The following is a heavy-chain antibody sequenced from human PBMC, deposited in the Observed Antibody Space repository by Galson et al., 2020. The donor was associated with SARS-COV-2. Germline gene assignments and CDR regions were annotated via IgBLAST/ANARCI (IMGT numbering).Heavy chain of an antibody. V-gene: IGHV3-33*01. D-gene: IGHD2-2*01. J-gene: IGHJ6*02. CDR2: IWYDGSNK. CDR1: GFTFSSYG. CDR3: ARDLIVVVPAANFAWGSNYYYGMDV. Sequence: GGSLRLSCAASGFTFSSYGMHWVRQAPGKGLEWVAVIWYDGSNKYYADSVKGRFTISRDNSKNTLYLQMNSLRAEDTAVYYCARDLIVVVPAANFAWGSNYYYGMDVWGQGTTVTVSS.